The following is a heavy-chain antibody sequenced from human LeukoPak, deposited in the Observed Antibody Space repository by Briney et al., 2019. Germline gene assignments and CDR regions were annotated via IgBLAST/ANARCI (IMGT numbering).Heavy chain of an antibody. CDR1: GFSVINNY. V-gene: IGHV3-53*01. CDR3: ATDRVPHYGMHV. J-gene: IGHJ6*02. D-gene: IGHD3-10*01. Sequence: GGSLRLSCAASGFSVINNYVTWVRQAPGKGLEWVSVIYTGNRADYSDSVKGRFTLSRDNFQNTIYLQMNNLRAEDSAVYYCATDRVPHYGMHVWGQGTTVTVSS. CDR2: IYTGNRA.